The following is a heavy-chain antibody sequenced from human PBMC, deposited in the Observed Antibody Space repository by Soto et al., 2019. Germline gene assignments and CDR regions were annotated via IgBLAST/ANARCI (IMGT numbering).Heavy chain of an antibody. CDR2: ISYDGSNK. CDR3: AKDEQKYDYVWGSYRAIDY. V-gene: IGHV3-30*18. D-gene: IGHD3-16*02. J-gene: IGHJ4*02. Sequence: GGSLRLSCAASGFTVSSNYMSWVRQAPGKGLEWVSVISYDGSNKYYADSVKGRFTISRDNSKNTLYLQMNSLRAEDTAVYYCAKDEQKYDYVWGSYRAIDYWGQGTLVTVSS. CDR1: GFTVSSNY.